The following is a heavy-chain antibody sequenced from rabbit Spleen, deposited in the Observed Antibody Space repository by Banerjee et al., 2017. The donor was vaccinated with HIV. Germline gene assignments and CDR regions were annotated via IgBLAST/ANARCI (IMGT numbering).Heavy chain of an antibody. Sequence: QERLVESGGGLVKPEGALKLSCTSSGFSFSNKAVMCWVRQAPGKGLEWIACINAVTGKAVYASWAKGRFTFSKSSSTTVTLQMTSPTGAATAPYFCARDSDGVIGWNLGWWGPGPRVPAS. V-gene: IGHV1S45*01. CDR1: GFSFSNKAV. D-gene: IGHD1-1*01. CDR2: INAVTGKA. J-gene: IGHJ4*01. CDR3: ARDSDGVIGWNLGW.